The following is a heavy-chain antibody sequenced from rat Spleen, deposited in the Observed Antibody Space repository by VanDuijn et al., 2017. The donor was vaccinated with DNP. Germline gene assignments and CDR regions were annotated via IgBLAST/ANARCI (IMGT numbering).Heavy chain of an antibody. CDR2: ISYDGGNT. Sequence: EVKLVESGGGLVQPGRSLKLSCAASGFTFSSFAMAWVRQAPTKGLEWVASISYDGGNTYYRDSVKGRFTISRDNAKSSLYLQMDSLRSEDTATYYCTRAEGTGFPYWGQGTLVSVSS. J-gene: IGHJ3*01. V-gene: IGHV5-20*01. CDR3: TRAEGTGFPY. CDR1: GFTFSSFA. D-gene: IGHD1-11*01.